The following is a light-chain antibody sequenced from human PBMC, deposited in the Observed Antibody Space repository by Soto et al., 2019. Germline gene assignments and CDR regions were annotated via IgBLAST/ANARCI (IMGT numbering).Light chain of an antibody. V-gene: IGKV3-20*01. J-gene: IGKJ4*01. Sequence: EIVLTQSPGALSLSPGERATLSCRASQTVSDNYLAWYQQKPGQAPRLLIYSASTRATGIPDRFSGSGSGTDFTPTISRLEHEDFAVYYCQQYGGSPRVSFGGGTKVEIK. CDR1: QTVSDNY. CDR2: SAS. CDR3: QQYGGSPRVS.